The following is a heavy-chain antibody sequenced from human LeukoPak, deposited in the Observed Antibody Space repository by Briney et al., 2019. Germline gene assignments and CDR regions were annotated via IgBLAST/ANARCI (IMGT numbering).Heavy chain of an antibody. D-gene: IGHD6-19*01. V-gene: IGHV3-23*01. CDR3: AKDQTYSSGWFDY. CDR2: ISGSGGST. CDR1: GFTFSSYA. J-gene: IGHJ4*02. Sequence: GGSLRLSCAASGFTFSSYAMSWVRQAPGKGLEWVSAISGSGGSTYYADSVKGRFTISRDNSKNTLYLQMNSLRAEDTAVHYCAKDQTYSSGWFDYWGQGTLVTVSS.